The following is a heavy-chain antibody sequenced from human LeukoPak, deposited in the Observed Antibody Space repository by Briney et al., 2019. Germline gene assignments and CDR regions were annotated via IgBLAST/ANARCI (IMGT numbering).Heavy chain of an antibody. Sequence: ASVKVSCKASGYTFRDYYMHWVRQAPGQGLEWMGRINPNSGGTMYAQKFQGRVAMTRDTSINTAYMELSRLTSDDTAVYYCARDGDDNGDYVLGWFDPWGQGTLVTVSS. CDR1: GYTFRDYY. CDR3: ARDGDDNGDYVLGWFDP. J-gene: IGHJ5*02. CDR2: INPNSGGT. D-gene: IGHD4-17*01. V-gene: IGHV1-2*02.